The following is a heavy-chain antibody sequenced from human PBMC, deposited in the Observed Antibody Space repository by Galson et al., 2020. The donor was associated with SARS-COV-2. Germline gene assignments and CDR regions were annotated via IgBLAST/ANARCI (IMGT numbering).Heavy chain of an antibody. J-gene: IGHJ6*02. V-gene: IGHV4-59*08. Sequence: ETSETLSLTCTASGGSISTYYWSWIRQTPGKGLDWIGYMYYSGTTKENPSLKSRVTISVDTSKNQFSLKLSSVTAADTAVYYCARHIPGGGYYYGLDVWGQGTAVTVSS. CDR2: MYYSGTT. CDR3: ARHIPGGGYYYGLDV. D-gene: IGHD2-15*01. CDR1: GGSISTYY.